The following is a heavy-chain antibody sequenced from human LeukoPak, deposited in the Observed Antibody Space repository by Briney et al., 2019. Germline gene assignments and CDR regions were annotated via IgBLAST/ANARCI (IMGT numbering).Heavy chain of an antibody. D-gene: IGHD4-17*01. V-gene: IGHV3-23*01. CDR2: IAASGGTGT. J-gene: IGHJ4*02. Sequence: GGSLRLSCAASGFTFSDYTMSGVRQAPGKGLEWVSIIAASGGTGTYNADSVKGRFTISRDNSKNTLYLQMNSLGAEDTAVYYCARGASTVTRILHFWGQGTLVTVSS. CDR1: GFTFSDYT. CDR3: ARGASTVTRILHF.